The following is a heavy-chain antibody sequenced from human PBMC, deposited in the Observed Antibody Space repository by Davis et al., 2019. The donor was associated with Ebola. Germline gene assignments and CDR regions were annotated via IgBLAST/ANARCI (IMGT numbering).Heavy chain of an antibody. V-gene: IGHV1-46*01. Sequence: AASVKVSCKASGYTFTSYYMHWVRQAPGQGLEWMGIINPSGGSTSYAQKFQGRVTMTRDTSTSTAYMELSSLRSEDTAVYYCARGPRGIAAAGESFDPWGQGTLVTVSS. CDR3: ARGPRGIAAAGESFDP. D-gene: IGHD6-13*01. J-gene: IGHJ5*02. CDR1: GYTFTSYY. CDR2: INPSGGST.